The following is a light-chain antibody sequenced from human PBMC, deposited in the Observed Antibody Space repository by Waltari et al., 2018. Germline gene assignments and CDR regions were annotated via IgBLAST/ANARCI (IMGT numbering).Light chain of an antibody. CDR3: LQYNTNPYS. V-gene: IGKV1-17*01. CDR1: QGISTY. CDR2: AAS. Sequence: DIEMTQSPSSLSASAGDRVTSTCRASQGISTYLNWYQQKPGKAPKRLIYAASSLESGVPSRFSGSGSGTDFTLTISSLQPEDFATYYCLQYNTNPYSFGQGTKVEIK. J-gene: IGKJ2*03.